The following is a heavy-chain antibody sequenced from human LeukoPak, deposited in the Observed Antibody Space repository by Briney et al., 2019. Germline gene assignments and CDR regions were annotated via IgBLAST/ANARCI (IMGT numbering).Heavy chain of an antibody. Sequence: GGSLRLSCAVSGITLSSYGMSWVRQAPGKGLEWVAGISDSGGRTNYADSVKGRFTISRDNPKNTLYLQMNSLRAEDTAIYFCAKRGVVIRVILVGFHKEAYYFDSWGQGALVTVSS. CDR3: AKRGVVIRVILVGFHKEAYYFDS. CDR1: GITLSSYG. V-gene: IGHV3-23*01. CDR2: ISDSGGRT. J-gene: IGHJ4*02. D-gene: IGHD3-22*01.